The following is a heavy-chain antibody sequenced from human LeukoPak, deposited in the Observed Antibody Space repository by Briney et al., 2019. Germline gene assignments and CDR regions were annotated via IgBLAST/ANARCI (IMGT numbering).Heavy chain of an antibody. J-gene: IGHJ4*02. Sequence: GGSLRLSCAASGYTFSSYGMHWVRQAPGKGLEWVAVIWYDGSNKYYADSVKGRFTISRDNSKNTLYLQMNSLRAEDTAVYYCAREVAAAGIDYWGQGTLVTVSS. CDR2: IWYDGSNK. D-gene: IGHD6-13*01. V-gene: IGHV3-33*01. CDR3: AREVAAAGIDY. CDR1: GYTFSSYG.